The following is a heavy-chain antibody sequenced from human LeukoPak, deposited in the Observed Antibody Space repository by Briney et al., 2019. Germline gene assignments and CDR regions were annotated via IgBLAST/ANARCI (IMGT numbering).Heavy chain of an antibody. V-gene: IGHV3-23*01. CDR3: AKAQQRETPHWCAP. D-gene: IGHD1-26*01. J-gene: IGHJ5*02. Sequence: GGSLRLSCAASGFTFSSYAMSWVRQAPGKGLEWVSAISAGGGSTYYADSVKGRFTISRDNSRNTLYLQMNSLRVEDTAVYYCAKAQQRETPHWCAPWGQGALVTVSS. CDR2: ISAGGGST. CDR1: GFTFSSYA.